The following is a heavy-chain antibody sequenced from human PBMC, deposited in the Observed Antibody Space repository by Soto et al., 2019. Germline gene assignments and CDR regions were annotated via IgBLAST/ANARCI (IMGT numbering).Heavy chain of an antibody. D-gene: IGHD6-13*01. Sequence: QVQLVESGGGVVQPGRSLRLSCAASGFTFSSYGMHWVRQAPGKGLEWVAVISYDGSNKYYADSVKGRFTISRDNSXNXQYLQMNSLRAEDTAVYYCAKVGSSSWYDRVYYFDYWGQGTLVTVSS. CDR1: GFTFSSYG. V-gene: IGHV3-30*18. CDR3: AKVGSSSWYDRVYYFDY. CDR2: ISYDGSNK. J-gene: IGHJ4*02.